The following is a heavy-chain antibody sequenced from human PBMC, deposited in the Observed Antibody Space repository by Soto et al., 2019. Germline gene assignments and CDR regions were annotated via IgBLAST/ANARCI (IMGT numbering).Heavy chain of an antibody. V-gene: IGHV3-21*01. CDR1: GFTFSSYS. CDR2: ISSSSSYI. J-gene: IGHJ6*02. D-gene: IGHD6-13*01. Sequence: EVQLVESGGGLVKPGGSLRLSCAASGFTFSSYSMNWVRQAPGKGLEWVSSISSSSSYIYYADSVKGRFTISRDNAKNSLYLQMNSLRAEDTAVYYCARGEVAAAGGMGVWGQGTTVTVSS. CDR3: ARGEVAAAGGMGV.